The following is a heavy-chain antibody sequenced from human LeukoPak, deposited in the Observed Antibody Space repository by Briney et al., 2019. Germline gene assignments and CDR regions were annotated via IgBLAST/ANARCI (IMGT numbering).Heavy chain of an antibody. CDR3: ARVKLATAGIDY. D-gene: IGHD6-13*01. J-gene: IGHJ4*02. V-gene: IGHV4-59*06. Sequence: SETLSLTCTVSGGSISSYYWSWIRQHPGKGLEWIGYIYYSGSTYYNPSLKSRVTISVDTSKNQFSLKLSSVTAADTAAYYCARVKLATAGIDYWGQGTLVTVSS. CDR2: IYYSGST. CDR1: GGSISSYY.